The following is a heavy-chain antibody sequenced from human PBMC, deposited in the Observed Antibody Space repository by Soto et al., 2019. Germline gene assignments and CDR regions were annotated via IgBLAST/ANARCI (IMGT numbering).Heavy chain of an antibody. V-gene: IGHV3-21*01. CDR1: GFAFRSSN. J-gene: IGHJ4*02. Sequence: EVQLVESGGGLVKPGGSLTLSCAASGFAFRSSNMNWVRQAPGKGLEWVASISSGSSNIYYADSVKGRFTISRDNAKNSLFLQMDSLRAEDSAVYYCASATVVAATFDFWGQGTLVTVSS. CDR2: ISSGSSNI. D-gene: IGHD2-15*01. CDR3: ASATVVAATFDF.